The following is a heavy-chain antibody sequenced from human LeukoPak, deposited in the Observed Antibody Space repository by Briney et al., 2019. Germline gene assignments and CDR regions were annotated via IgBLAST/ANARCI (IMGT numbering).Heavy chain of an antibody. V-gene: IGHV3-66*01. CDR3: ARADYDILTGYPHYYYYYMDV. CDR1: GFAFSSYG. Sequence: GGSLRLSCAASGFAFSSYGMHWVRQAPGKGLEWVSVIYSGGSTYYADSVKGRFTISRDNSKNTLYLQMNSLRAEDTAVYYCARADYDILTGYPHYYYYYMDVWGKGTTVTISS. CDR2: IYSGGST. J-gene: IGHJ6*03. D-gene: IGHD3-9*01.